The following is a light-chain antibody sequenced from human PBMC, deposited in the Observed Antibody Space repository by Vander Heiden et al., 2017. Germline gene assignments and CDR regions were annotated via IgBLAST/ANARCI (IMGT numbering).Light chain of an antibody. V-gene: IGKV4-1*01. Sequence: IVMTQSPDSLAVSLGERATINCKSSQSVLYSSNNKNYLAWYQQKPGQPPKLLIYLASTRESGVPDRFSGSGSGTDFTLTISSLQAEDVAVYYCQQYYSTLTFGGGTKVEIK. CDR3: QQYYSTLT. J-gene: IGKJ4*01. CDR2: LAS. CDR1: QSVLYSSNNKNY.